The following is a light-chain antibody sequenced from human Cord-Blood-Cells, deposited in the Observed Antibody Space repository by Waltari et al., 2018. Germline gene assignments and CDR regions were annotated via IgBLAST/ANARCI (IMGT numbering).Light chain of an antibody. CDR1: ALPKKY. CDR2: EDS. Sequence: SYELTQPPSVSVSPGQTARITCSGDALPKKYAYWYQQKSGQAPVLVIYEDSKRPSGIPEGVSGSSSGTMATWTISGAQGEDEADYYCYSTDSSGNHSVFGTGTKVTVL. CDR3: YSTDSSGNHSV. J-gene: IGLJ1*01. V-gene: IGLV3-10*01.